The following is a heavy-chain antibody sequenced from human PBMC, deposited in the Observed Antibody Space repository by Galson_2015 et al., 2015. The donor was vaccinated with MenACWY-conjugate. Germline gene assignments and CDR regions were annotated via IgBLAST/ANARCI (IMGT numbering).Heavy chain of an antibody. V-gene: IGHV1-18*01. D-gene: IGHD5-12*01. J-gene: IGHJ3*02. CDR3: ARWLPGTFDAFDM. Sequence: SVKVSCKASGYTFTSYGITWVRQAPGQGLEWMGWISAYNGNTNYAQKLQGRVTMTADTSTSTAYMELRSLRSDDTAVYYCARWLPGTFDAFDMWGQGTMVTVSS. CDR2: ISAYNGNT. CDR1: GYTFTSYG.